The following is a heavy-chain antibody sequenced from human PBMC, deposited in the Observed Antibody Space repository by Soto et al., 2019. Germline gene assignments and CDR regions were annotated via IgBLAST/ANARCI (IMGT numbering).Heavy chain of an antibody. Sequence: QVHLVQSGAEVRKPGASVKVSCKASGYTFSSYAMHWVRQAPGQRLEWMGWINAGYGNTKSSQKFQDRVTISRHTSARTVYMELTRLRSEGMAVYSCASDTGDGAIDSWGQGTLVTVSS. V-gene: IGHV1-3*01. CDR1: GYTFSSYA. D-gene: IGHD7-27*01. CDR3: ASDTGDGAIDS. J-gene: IGHJ4*02. CDR2: INAGYGNT.